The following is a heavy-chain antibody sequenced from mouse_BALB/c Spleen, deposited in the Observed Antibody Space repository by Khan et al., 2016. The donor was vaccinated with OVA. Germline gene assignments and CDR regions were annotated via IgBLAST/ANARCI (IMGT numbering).Heavy chain of an antibody. J-gene: IGHJ4*01. Sequence: QVQLQQSGAELVRPGTSVKVSCKASGYAFTNYLIEWVKQRPGQGLEWIGVLNPGSGGTNYNEKFKGKATLTADKSSSTASMQLSSLTSDDSAVYFCARRDDAMDYWGQGTSVTVSS. CDR3: ARRDDAMDY. CDR2: LNPGSGGT. V-gene: IGHV1-54*01. CDR1: GYAFTNYL.